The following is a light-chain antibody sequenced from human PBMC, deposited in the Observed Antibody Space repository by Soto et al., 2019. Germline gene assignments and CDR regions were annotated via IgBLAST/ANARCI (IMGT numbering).Light chain of an antibody. J-gene: IGLJ1*01. Sequence: QSVLTQPPSASGTPGQRVTISCSGSSSNIGGNTVNWYQQLPGTAPRLLIYNDRQRPSGVPDRFSASKSGTSASLAISGLQSEDEADYYCATWDASLSPLYVFGTGTKLTVL. CDR1: SSNIGGNT. V-gene: IGLV1-44*01. CDR3: ATWDASLSPLYV. CDR2: NDR.